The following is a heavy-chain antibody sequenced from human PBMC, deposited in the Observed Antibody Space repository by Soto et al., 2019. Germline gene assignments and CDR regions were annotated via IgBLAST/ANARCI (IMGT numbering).Heavy chain of an antibody. CDR2: IKGKTDGGTT. Sequence: EVQLVESGGGLVKPGGSLRLSCAASGFSFSKASMNWVRQAPGKGLEWVGRIKGKTDGGTTAYAAPVKGRFTISRDDSKDTVFLQVSSPKTEDAAVYYCTTGGVVVAGDDYWGQGTLVIVSS. J-gene: IGHJ4*02. D-gene: IGHD6-19*01. CDR3: TTGGVVVAGDDY. CDR1: GFSFSKAS. V-gene: IGHV3-15*07.